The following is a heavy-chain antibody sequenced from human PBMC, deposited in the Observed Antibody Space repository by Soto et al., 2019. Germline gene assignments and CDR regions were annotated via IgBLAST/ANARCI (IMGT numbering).Heavy chain of an antibody. D-gene: IGHD3-9*01. CDR2: ISGSGGST. Sequence: PGGSLRLSCAASGFTFSSYAMSWVRQAPGKGLEWVSAISGSGGSTYYADSVKGRFTISRDNSKNTLKLQMNSLIAEDTAVFYCAKSYSDYDILTGPPPLDYWGQGTLVTVSS. V-gene: IGHV3-23*01. J-gene: IGHJ4*02. CDR3: AKSYSDYDILTGPPPLDY. CDR1: GFTFSSYA.